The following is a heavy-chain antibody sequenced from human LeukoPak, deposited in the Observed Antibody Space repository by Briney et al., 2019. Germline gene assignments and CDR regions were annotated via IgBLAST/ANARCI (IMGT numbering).Heavy chain of an antibody. CDR2: INPSGGST. CDR1: GYTFTGYY. Sequence: GPVKVSFKASGYTFTGYYMHWVRQAPGQGLEWMGIINPSGGSTSYAQKFQGRVTMTRDTSTSTVYMELSSLRSEDTAVYYCARGRRMVREFDYWGQGTLVTVSS. CDR3: ARGRRMVREFDY. J-gene: IGHJ4*02. V-gene: IGHV1-46*01. D-gene: IGHD3-10*01.